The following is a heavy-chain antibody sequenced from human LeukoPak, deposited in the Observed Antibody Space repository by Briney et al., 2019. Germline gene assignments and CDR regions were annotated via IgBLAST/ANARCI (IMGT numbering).Heavy chain of an antibody. CDR2: INWKSDKI. CDR3: AKDRYCTSSSCPIDY. J-gene: IGHJ4*02. V-gene: IGHV3-9*01. CDR1: GYSFDEYA. Sequence: GGSLRLSCAGSGYSFDEYAMYWVRQAPGKGLEWVSGINWKSDKIGYADSVKGRFTISRDNSKNSLYLQMNSLRVEDTALYYCAKDRYCTSSSCPIDYWGQGTMVTVSS. D-gene: IGHD2-2*01.